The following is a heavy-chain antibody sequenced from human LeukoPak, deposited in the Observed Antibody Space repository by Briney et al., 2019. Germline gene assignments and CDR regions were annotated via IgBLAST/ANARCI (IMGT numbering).Heavy chain of an antibody. V-gene: IGHV4-39*01. CDR2: IFHSGST. J-gene: IGHJ4*02. CDR3: ARSWFSTGPADY. CDR1: GDSISSSSYY. D-gene: IGHD6-13*01. Sequence: SETLSLTCTVSGDSISSSSYYWGWIRQPPGKGLEWIGSIFHSGSTYYNPSLKSRVTISVDTSKNQFSLKLTSVTAADTAVYCCARSWFSTGPADYWGQGTLVTVSS.